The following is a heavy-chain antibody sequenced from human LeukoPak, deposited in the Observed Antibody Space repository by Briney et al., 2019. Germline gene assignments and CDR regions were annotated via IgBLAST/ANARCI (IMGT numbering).Heavy chain of an antibody. CDR3: ARQLVPAAPRIDY. Sequence: GGSLEICGEGAGSHCSSYWIRGARRLRGKGREGMGRVDPSYSYTNSSPSFQPPVTISADKSISTAYLQWSSLTASDTAMHYCARQLVPAAPRIDYWGQGPLVPVSS. CDR2: VDPSYSYT. V-gene: IGHV5-10-1*01. J-gene: IGHJ4*02. D-gene: IGHD2-2*01. CDR1: GSHCSSYW.